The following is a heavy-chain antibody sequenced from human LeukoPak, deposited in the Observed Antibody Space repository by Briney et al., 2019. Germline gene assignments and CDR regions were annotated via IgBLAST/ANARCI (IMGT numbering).Heavy chain of an antibody. CDR3: ARDSVDESSGYYPSGAFDL. D-gene: IGHD3-22*01. CDR2: IHYGGST. J-gene: IGHJ3*01. V-gene: IGHV4-59*11. Sequence: PSETLSLACTVSSGSITRHYWTWIRQPPRKGLEWIGYIHYGGSTNYNPSLKSRVTISVDTSKKQFSLNMSSVTAADTALYYCARDSVDESSGYYPSGAFDLWGQGTLVTVSS. CDR1: SGSITRHY.